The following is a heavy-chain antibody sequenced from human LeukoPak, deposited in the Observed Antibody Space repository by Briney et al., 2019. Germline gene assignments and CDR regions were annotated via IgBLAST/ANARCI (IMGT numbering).Heavy chain of an antibody. V-gene: IGHV3-21*01. J-gene: IGHJ6*04. Sequence: GGSLRLSCAASGFTFNTYSMNWVRQTPGKGLERVSSISSSSTYIYYADSVKGRFTISRDNAKNSLYLQMNSLRAEDTAVYYCAELGITMIGGVWGKGTTVTISS. CDR2: ISSSSTYI. CDR3: AELGITMIGGV. CDR1: GFTFNTYS. D-gene: IGHD3-10*02.